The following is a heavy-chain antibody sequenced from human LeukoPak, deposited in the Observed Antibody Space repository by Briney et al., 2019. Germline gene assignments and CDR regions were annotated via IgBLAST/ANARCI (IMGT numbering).Heavy chain of an antibody. CDR1: GFTFSTYA. CDR2: IWYDGRNK. CDR3: ARVNRGDAFDI. D-gene: IGHD3-16*02. Sequence: QPGGSLRLSCAASGFTFSTYAMSWVRQAPGKGLEWVAVIWYDGRNKFYADSLKGRFTISRDNSKNTLYLQMNSLRAEDTAVYYCARVNRGDAFDIWGQGTLVTVSS. J-gene: IGHJ3*02. V-gene: IGHV3-33*08.